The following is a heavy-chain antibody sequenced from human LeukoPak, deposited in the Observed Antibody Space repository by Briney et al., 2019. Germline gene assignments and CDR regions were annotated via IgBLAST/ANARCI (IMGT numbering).Heavy chain of an antibody. CDR2: IYYSGST. J-gene: IGHJ4*02. V-gene: IGHV4-59*01. CDR3: ARGVIAAGRLDY. CDR1: GGSISSYY. Sequence: SETLSLTCTFSGGSISSYYWSWIRQPPGKGLEWIGYIYYSGSTNYNPSLKSRVTISVDTSKNQFSLKLSSVTAADTAVYYCARGVIAAGRLDYWGQGTLVTVSS. D-gene: IGHD6-13*01.